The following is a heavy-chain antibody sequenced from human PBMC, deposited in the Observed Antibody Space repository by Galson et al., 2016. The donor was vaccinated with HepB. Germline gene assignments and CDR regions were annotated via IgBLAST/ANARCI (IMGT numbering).Heavy chain of an antibody. CDR3: AREWFGSSWYNWFDP. CDR2: VSAYNGKT. D-gene: IGHD2-2*01. V-gene: IGHV1-18*01. J-gene: IGHJ5*02. Sequence: VKVSCKAAGSTFTSYGIAWIRQAPGQGLEWMGRVSAYNGKTNYAQRFQDRVTMTTDTFTTAVYMELKSLRLDDTAVYYCAREWFGSSWYNWFDPWGQGTLVTVSS. CDR1: GSTFTSYG.